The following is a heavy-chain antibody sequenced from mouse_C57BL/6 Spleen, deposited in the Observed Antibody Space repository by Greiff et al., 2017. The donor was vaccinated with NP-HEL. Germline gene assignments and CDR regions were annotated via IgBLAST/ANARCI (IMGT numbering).Heavy chain of an antibody. Sequence: VQLQQSGAELVKPGASVKISCKASGYAFSSYWMNWVKQRPGKGLEWIGQIYPGDGDTNYNGKFKGKATLTADKSSSTAYMQLSSLTSEDSAVYFCARRGCGTFFDYWGQGTTLTVSS. J-gene: IGHJ2*01. V-gene: IGHV1-80*01. CDR2: IYPGDGDT. CDR3: ARRGCGTFFDY. CDR1: GYAFSSYW. D-gene: IGHD4-1*01.